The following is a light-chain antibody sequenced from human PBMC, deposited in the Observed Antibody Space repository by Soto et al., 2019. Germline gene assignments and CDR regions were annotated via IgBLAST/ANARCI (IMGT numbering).Light chain of an antibody. CDR1: QSVTSNY. CDR3: QQYGYSPPT. V-gene: IGKV3-20*01. J-gene: IGKJ1*01. CDR2: VTS. Sequence: PGEGATLSCRASQSVTSNYLAWYQRKPGQAPRLLIYVTSNRATGIPDRFSGSGSGTDFTLTISRLEPEDFAVYYCQQYGYSPPTFGLGTKVDIK.